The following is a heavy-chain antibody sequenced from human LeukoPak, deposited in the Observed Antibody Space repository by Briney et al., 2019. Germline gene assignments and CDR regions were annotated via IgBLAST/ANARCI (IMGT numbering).Heavy chain of an antibody. CDR2: IYYSGSA. CDR1: GGSISTGTYY. D-gene: IGHD3-10*01. CDR3: ARGPYSSHDYLSFYYYKGLDV. Sequence: PSETLSLTCTVSGGSISTGTYYWTWIRQPPGKGLEWIGYIYYSGSASYNPSLKSRVTLSIDTSKNEFSLKMTSVTAADTAVYYCARGPYSSHDYLSFYYYKGLDVWGQGTTVAVSS. J-gene: IGHJ6*02. V-gene: IGHV4-30-2*01.